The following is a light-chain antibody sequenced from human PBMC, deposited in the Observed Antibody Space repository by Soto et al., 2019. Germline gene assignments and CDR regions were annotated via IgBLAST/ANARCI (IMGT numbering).Light chain of an antibody. Sequence: DLQLTQSPSSLSASVGDRVTITCRASETIARYLNWYQQKPGKAPNLLIYAASTLKSGFPSRFSGTGSGTDFTLAISRLQPEDFATYYCQQTYNPPRTFGQGTKVESK. V-gene: IGKV1-39*01. J-gene: IGKJ1*01. CDR1: ETIARY. CDR3: QQTYNPPRT. CDR2: AAS.